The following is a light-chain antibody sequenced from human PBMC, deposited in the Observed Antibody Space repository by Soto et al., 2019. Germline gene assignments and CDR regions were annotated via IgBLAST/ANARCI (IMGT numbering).Light chain of an antibody. V-gene: IGKV1-12*02. CDR2: VAS. Sequence: DIQMTQSPSSVSASVGDRVTITCRASQVISSGLAWYRQNPGKALKLLIYVASSLQGGVPSRFSGRGSGTDFTLTISSLQPEDFATYYCQQANSFPLTFGQGTKVEIK. CDR1: QVISSG. CDR3: QQANSFPLT. J-gene: IGKJ1*01.